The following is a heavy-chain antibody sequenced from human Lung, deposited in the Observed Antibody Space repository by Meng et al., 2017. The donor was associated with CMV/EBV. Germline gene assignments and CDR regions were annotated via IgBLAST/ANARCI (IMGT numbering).Heavy chain of an antibody. CDR3: AKDSGRGGHLWFRGGDY. CDR2: IRYDGGKK. J-gene: IGHJ4*02. CDR1: GLTLSTYG. Sequence: GGSLRLSCAASGLTLSTYGIHWVRQAPGKGLEWVAFIRYDGGKKEYVDSVKGRFTISRDNSKNTVNLQMNSLRAEDTAVYYCAKDSGRGGHLWFRGGDYWXQ. V-gene: IGHV3-30*02. D-gene: IGHD3-10*01.